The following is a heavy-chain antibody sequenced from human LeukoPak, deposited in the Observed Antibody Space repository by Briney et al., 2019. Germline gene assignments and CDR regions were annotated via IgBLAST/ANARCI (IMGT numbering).Heavy chain of an antibody. V-gene: IGHV3-33*08. CDR2: IWFDGIRK. J-gene: IGHJ3*02. CDR1: GFPFSSYE. CDR3: ARDLEDSSPFGAFDM. D-gene: IGHD3-22*01. Sequence: GGSLRLSCAASGFPFSSYEMNWVRQAPGKGLEWVAAIWFDGIRKYYADSVKGRLTISRDNSKNTLYLQMNSLRAEDTAVYYCARDLEDSSPFGAFDMWGQGTMVTVSS.